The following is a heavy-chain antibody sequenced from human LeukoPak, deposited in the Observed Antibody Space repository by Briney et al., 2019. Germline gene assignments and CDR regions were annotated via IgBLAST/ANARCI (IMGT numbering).Heavy chain of an antibody. J-gene: IGHJ4*02. CDR2: INGNSGST. D-gene: IGHD1-20*01. Sequence: ASVKVSCKTSGYSFNGYFIQWVRQAPGQGLEWMGWINGNSGSTEYAQKFQGRVTITRDTSANTANMELRSLSSDDTAVYYCARVGLNWNDISGGEDYWGQGTLVTVSS. CDR1: GYSFNGYF. V-gene: IGHV1-2*02. CDR3: ARVGLNWNDISGGEDY.